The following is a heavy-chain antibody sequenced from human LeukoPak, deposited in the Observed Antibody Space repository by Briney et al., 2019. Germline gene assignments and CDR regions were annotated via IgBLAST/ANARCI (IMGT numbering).Heavy chain of an antibody. V-gene: IGHV4-34*01. CDR3: ARGLVVPAAPANWFDP. CDR2: INHSGST. CDR1: GGSISSYY. D-gene: IGHD2-2*01. J-gene: IGHJ5*02. Sequence: PSETLSLTCTVSGGSISSYYWSWIRQPPGKGLEWIGEINHSGSTNYNPSLKSRVTISVDTPKNQFSLKLSSVTAADTAVYYCARGLVVPAAPANWFDPWGQGTLVTVSS.